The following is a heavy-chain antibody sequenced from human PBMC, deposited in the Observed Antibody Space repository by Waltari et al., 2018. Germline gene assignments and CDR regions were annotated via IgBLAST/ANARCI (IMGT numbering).Heavy chain of an antibody. D-gene: IGHD3-3*01. V-gene: IGHV4-59*01. CDR2: IHYSGST. CDR3: ARGNYWSGWPFFDF. J-gene: IGHJ4*02. Sequence: QVQLQESGPGLVKPSETLSLTCSVSGGSIDNYYWSWIRQSPGKGLEWIAYIHYSGSTVYNASLKSRVTISLDASRKHFSLMVTSVTAADTAVYYCARGNYWSGWPFFDFWGQGTLVTVSS. CDR1: GGSIDNYY.